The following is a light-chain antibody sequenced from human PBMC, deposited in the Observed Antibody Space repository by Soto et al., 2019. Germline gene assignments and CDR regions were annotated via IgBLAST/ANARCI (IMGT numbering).Light chain of an antibody. CDR3: CSYAGSYTWV. V-gene: IGLV2-11*01. J-gene: IGLJ3*02. CDR1: SSDVGGYNY. CDR2: DVT. Sequence: QSALTQPRSVSGSPGQSVTISFTGTSSDVGGYNYVSWYQQHPGKAPKLMIYDVTKRPSGVPDRVSGSKSGNTASLTISGLQAEDEADYYCCSYAGSYTWVFGGGTKVTVL.